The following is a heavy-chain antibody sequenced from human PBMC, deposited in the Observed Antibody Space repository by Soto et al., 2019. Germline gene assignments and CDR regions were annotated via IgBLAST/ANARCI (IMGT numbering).Heavy chain of an antibody. CDR3: ARDPGPYYDFWSGYHGNWFDP. Sequence: SVKVSCKASGCTFSSYTISWVRQAPGQGLEWMGMIIPILGIANYAQKFQGRFTITADKSTSTAYMQLNSLRPEDTAVYYCARDPGPYYDFWSGYHGNWFDPWGQGTLVTVSS. J-gene: IGHJ5*02. CDR1: GCTFSSYT. V-gene: IGHV1-69*04. D-gene: IGHD3-3*01. CDR2: IIPILGIA.